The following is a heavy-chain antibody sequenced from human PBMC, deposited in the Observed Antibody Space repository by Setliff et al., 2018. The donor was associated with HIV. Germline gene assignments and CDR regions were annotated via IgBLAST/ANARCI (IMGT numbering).Heavy chain of an antibody. CDR1: GASVNSHY. Sequence: SETLSLTCTVSGASVNSHYWAWIRQPPGKGLEWIGSLYYSGNTNYNPSLKSRVTISADTSKNQFSLKLRSVTAADTAVYYCAGDKRYRFPFDSWGQGTLVTVSS. D-gene: IGHD2-2*02. CDR2: LYYSGNT. V-gene: IGHV4-59*02. CDR3: AGDKRYRFPFDS. J-gene: IGHJ4*02.